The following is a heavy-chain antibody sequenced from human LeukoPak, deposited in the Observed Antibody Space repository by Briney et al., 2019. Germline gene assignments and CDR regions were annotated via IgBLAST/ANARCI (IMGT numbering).Heavy chain of an antibody. V-gene: IGHV3-64*01. CDR1: GFTFSSYA. CDR2: ISSNGGST. CDR3: ARGGFAYYDSSGYYENDAFDI. J-gene: IGHJ3*02. D-gene: IGHD3-22*01. Sequence: EPGGSLRLSCAASGFTFSSYAMHWVRQAPGKGLEYVSAISSNGGSTYYANSVKGRFTISRDNSKNTLYLQMGSLRAEDMAVYYCARGGFAYYDSSGYYENDAFDIWGQGTMVTVSS.